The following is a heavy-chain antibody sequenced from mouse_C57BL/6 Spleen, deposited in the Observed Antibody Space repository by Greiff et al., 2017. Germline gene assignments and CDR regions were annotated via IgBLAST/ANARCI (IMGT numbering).Heavy chain of an antibody. CDR1: GYTFTDYE. Sequence: QVHVKQSGAELVRPGASVTLSCKASGYTFTDYEMHWVKQTPVHGLEWIGAIDPETGGTAYNQKFKGKAILTADKSSSTAYMELRSLTSEDSAVYYCTRRNYYGSPMDYWGQGTSVTVSS. J-gene: IGHJ4*01. V-gene: IGHV1-15*01. CDR2: IDPETGGT. CDR3: TRRNYYGSPMDY. D-gene: IGHD1-1*01.